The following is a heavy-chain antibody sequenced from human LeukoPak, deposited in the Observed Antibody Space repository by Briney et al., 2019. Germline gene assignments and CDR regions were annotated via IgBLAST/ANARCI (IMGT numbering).Heavy chain of an antibody. CDR3: ARVWITMVRGATHDAFDI. Sequence: SETLSLTCTASGGSISSYYWSWIRQPAGKGLEWIGRIYTSGSTTYNPSLKSRVTMSVDTSKNQFSLKLSSVTAADTAVYYCARVWITMVRGATHDAFDIWGQGTMVTVSS. CDR2: IYTSGST. V-gene: IGHV4-4*07. CDR1: GGSISSYY. J-gene: IGHJ3*02. D-gene: IGHD3-10*01.